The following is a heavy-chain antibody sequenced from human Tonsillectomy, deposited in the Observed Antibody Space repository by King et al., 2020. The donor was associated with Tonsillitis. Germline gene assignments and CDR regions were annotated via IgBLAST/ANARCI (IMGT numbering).Heavy chain of an antibody. CDR1: GGSISSGGYS. J-gene: IGHJ3*02. CDR2: IYHSGST. CDR3: ARVGDYYDSSGYWASAFDI. Sequence: QLQESGSGLVKPSQTLSLTCAVSGGSISSGGYSWSWIRQPPGKGLEWIGYIYHSGSTYYNPSLKNRVTLSVDRSKNQFSLKLRSVTAADTAVYYCARVGDYYDSSGYWASAFDIWGQGTMVTVSS. D-gene: IGHD3-22*01. V-gene: IGHV4-30-2*01.